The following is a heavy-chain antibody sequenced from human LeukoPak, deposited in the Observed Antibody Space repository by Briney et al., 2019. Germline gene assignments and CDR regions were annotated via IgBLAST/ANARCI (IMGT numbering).Heavy chain of an antibody. D-gene: IGHD3-22*01. J-gene: IGHJ5*02. V-gene: IGHV4-39*01. CDR2: IYYSGST. CDR3: ARQGADYYDSSGYYWDWFDP. Sequence: SETLSLTCTVSGGSISSSSYYWGWIRQPPGKGLEWIGSIYYSGSTYYNPSLKSRVTISVGTSKNQFSLKLSSVTAADTAVYYCARQGADYYDSSGYYWDWFDPWGQGTLVTVSS. CDR1: GGSISSSSYY.